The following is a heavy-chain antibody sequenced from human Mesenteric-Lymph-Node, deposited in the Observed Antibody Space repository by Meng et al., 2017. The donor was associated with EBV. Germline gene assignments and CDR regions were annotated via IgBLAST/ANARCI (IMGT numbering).Heavy chain of an antibody. CDR2: VYHTGSA. Sequence: QVQLQESGPGLVKPSGTLSLRCAVSGASIRSSFWWTWVRQAPGKGLEWIGEVYHTGSANYNPSLMGRTSVAVDLSNDQFSLRLWSVTAADTAVYYCARKNFFTGYYYALDVWGQGTTVTVSS. CDR1: GASIRSSFW. D-gene: IGHD2/OR15-2a*01. CDR3: ARKNFFTGYYYALDV. J-gene: IGHJ6*02. V-gene: IGHV4-4*02.